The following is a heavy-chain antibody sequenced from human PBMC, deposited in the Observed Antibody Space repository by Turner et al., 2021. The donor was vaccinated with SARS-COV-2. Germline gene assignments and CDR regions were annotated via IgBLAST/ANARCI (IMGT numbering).Heavy chain of an antibody. D-gene: IGHD3-22*01. CDR2: ISSSSSYI. Sequence: EVQLVESGGGLVKPGGSLRLSCAASGFTFSSYSMNWVRQAPGKGLEWVSSISSSSSYIYYAVSVKGRFTISRDNAKNSLYLQMNSLRAEDTAVYYCARWDNYYDSSGYYPDAFDIWGQGTMVTVSS. CDR3: ARWDNYYDSSGYYPDAFDI. J-gene: IGHJ3*02. CDR1: GFTFSSYS. V-gene: IGHV3-21*01.